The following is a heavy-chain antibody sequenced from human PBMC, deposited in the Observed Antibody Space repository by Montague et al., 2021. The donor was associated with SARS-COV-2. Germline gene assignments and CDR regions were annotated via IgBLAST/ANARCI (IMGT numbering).Heavy chain of an antibody. CDR1: GLSLSTSGMC. CDR3: ARILVAAAGSPFDP. V-gene: IGHV2-70*11. CDR2: IDWDDDK. Sequence: VKPTQTLTLTCTFSGLSLSTSGMCVSWIRQPPGKALEWLARIDWDDDKYYSTSLKTRLTISKDTSKNQVVLTMTNMDPVDTATYYCARILVAAAGSPFDPWGQGTLVTVSS. D-gene: IGHD6-13*01. J-gene: IGHJ5*02.